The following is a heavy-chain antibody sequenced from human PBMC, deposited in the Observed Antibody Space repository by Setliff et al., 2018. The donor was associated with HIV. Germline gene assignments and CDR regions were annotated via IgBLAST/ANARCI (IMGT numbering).Heavy chain of an antibody. CDR2: INHSGST. CDR1: GGSISSGSYY. CDR3: ARHSGVASPNWFDP. Sequence: SETLSLTCTVSGGSISSGSYYWSWIRQPPGKGLEWIGEINHSGSTNHNPSLKSRVTMSVDTSKNQFSLKLSSVTAADTAVYYCARHSGVASPNWFDPWGQGTLVTVSS. V-gene: IGHV4-39*01. D-gene: IGHD3-10*01. J-gene: IGHJ5*02.